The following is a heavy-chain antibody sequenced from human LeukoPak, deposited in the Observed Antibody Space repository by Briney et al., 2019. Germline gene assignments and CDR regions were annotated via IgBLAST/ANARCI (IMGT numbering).Heavy chain of an antibody. Sequence: TGGSLRLSCAASGFTFSNYAMHWVRQAPGKGLEWVAVISYDGSNKYYADSVKGRFTISRDNSKNTLYLQMNSLRAEDTAIYYCARDQIPYSSGSGGYWGQGTLVTVSS. V-gene: IGHV3-30-3*01. D-gene: IGHD6-19*01. CDR2: ISYDGSNK. CDR3: ARDQIPYSSGSGGY. J-gene: IGHJ4*02. CDR1: GFTFSNYA.